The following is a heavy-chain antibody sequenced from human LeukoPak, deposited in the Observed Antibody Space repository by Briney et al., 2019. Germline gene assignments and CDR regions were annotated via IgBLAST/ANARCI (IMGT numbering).Heavy chain of an antibody. J-gene: IGHJ4*02. CDR1: GFTFSSYS. Sequence: GGSLRLSSAASGFTFSSYSMHCVRPAPGKGLEYVSAISYTGGTTYYADSVKGRFTISRDNSKNTLYLQMSSLRAEDTAVYYCVQRGDAYNVWGQGAMVTVSS. CDR2: ISYTGGTT. D-gene: IGHD5-24*01. CDR3: VQRGDAYNV. V-gene: IGHV3-64D*06.